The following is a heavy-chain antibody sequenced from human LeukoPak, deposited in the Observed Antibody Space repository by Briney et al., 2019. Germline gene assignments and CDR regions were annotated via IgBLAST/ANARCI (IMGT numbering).Heavy chain of an antibody. D-gene: IGHD1-26*01. V-gene: IGHV1-69*04. Sequence: ASVKVSCKASGGTFSSYAISWVRQAPGQGLEWMGRIIPIFGIANYAQKFQGRVTITADKSTSTAYMELSSLRSEDTAVYYCARDSEDSGYFDYWGQGTLVTVSS. CDR1: GGTFSSYA. J-gene: IGHJ4*02. CDR3: ARDSEDSGYFDY. CDR2: IIPIFGIA.